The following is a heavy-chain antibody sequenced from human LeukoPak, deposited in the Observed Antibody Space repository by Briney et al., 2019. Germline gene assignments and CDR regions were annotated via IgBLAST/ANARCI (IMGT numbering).Heavy chain of an antibody. Sequence: SQTLSLTCTVSGGSISSGDYYWSWIRQPPGKGLEWIGYIYYSGSTYYNPSLKSRVTISVDTSKNQFSLKLSSVTAADTAVYYCARGGAATDYYGMDVWGQGTTVTVSS. CDR2: IYYSGST. CDR1: GGSISSGDYY. CDR3: ARGGAATDYYGMDV. J-gene: IGHJ6*02. D-gene: IGHD1-26*01. V-gene: IGHV4-30-4*01.